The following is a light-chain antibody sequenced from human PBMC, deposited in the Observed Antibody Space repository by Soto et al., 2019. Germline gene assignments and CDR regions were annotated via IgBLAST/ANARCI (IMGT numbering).Light chain of an antibody. CDR2: DAS. V-gene: IGKV3-11*01. Sequence: EIVLTQSPATLSLSPGERATLSCRASQSVSRYLAWYQQKSGQAPRLLIYDASNRATGIPARFSGSGSGTDFTLTISSLEPEEFAVYYCQQRSNWLTFGGGTKVEIK. J-gene: IGKJ4*01. CDR3: QQRSNWLT. CDR1: QSVSRY.